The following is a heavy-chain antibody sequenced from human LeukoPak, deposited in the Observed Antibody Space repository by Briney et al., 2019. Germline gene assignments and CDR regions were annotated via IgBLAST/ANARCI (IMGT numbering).Heavy chain of an antibody. J-gene: IGHJ5*02. V-gene: IGHV1-2*02. CDR1: GYTFTDSY. CDR3: ARDRPNNWFDP. CDR2: INPNSGAT. Sequence: ASVKVSCKASGYTFTDSYLHWVRQAPGQGLEWMGFINPNSGATTYAQKFRGRVSVTRDTSISTAYMELSSLRSDDTAVYYCARDRPNNWFDPWGQGTLVTVSS.